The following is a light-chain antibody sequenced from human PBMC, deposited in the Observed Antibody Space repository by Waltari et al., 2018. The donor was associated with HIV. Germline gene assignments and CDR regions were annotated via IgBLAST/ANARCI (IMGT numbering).Light chain of an antibody. CDR3: QSFDTSNHWV. V-gene: IGLV6-57*04. CDR2: EDN. J-gene: IGLJ3*02. CDR1: SDSIASHY. Sequence: NFMLTQPHSVSESPGKTVTISCTRSSDSIASHYVQWYHPPPGSAPTPVIYEDNQRPSGVPDRFSGSIDSASNSASLTISGLKTEDEGVYYCQSFDTSNHWVFGGGTTLTVL.